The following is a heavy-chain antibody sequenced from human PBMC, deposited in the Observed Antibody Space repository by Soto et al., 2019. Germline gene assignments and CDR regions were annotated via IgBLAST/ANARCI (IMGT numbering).Heavy chain of an antibody. J-gene: IGHJ4*02. V-gene: IGHV3-33*01. Sequence: QVQLVKSGGGVVQPGRSLRLSCAASGFTFSSYGMHWVRQAPGKGLEWVAVIWYDGSNKYYADSVKGRFTISRDNSKNTLYLQMNSLRAEDTAVYYCAHGGYSSGWYYPGYWGQGTLVTVSS. CDR1: GFTFSSYG. CDR3: AHGGYSSGWYYPGY. CDR2: IWYDGSNK. D-gene: IGHD6-19*01.